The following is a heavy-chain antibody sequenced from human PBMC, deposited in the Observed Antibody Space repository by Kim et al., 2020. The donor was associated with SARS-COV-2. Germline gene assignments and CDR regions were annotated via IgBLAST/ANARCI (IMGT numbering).Heavy chain of an antibody. CDR3: TTLPQGMATTDFDY. J-gene: IGHJ4*02. V-gene: IGHV3-15*01. D-gene: IGHD5-12*01. Sequence: AAPVKGRFTISRDDSKNTLYLQMNSLKTEDTAVYYCTTLPQGMATTDFDYWGQGTLVTVSS.